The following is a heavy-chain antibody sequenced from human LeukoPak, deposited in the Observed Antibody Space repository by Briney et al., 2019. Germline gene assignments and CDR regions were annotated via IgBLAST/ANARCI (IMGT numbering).Heavy chain of an antibody. D-gene: IGHD3-10*01. CDR3: VREMVRGVYAY. Sequence: ASVTVSCKASGYTFTGYYMHWVRQAPGQGLEWMGIINPSGGSTSYAQKFQGRVTMTRDMSTTTVYMELSSLRSEDTAVYYCVREMVRGVYAYWGQGTLVTVSS. V-gene: IGHV1-46*01. J-gene: IGHJ4*02. CDR1: GYTFTGYY. CDR2: INPSGGST.